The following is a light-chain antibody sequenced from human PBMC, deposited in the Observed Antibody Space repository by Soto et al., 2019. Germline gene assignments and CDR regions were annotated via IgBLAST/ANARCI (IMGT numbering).Light chain of an antibody. CDR2: DVS. CDR3: CSYAGSYTPYWV. V-gene: IGLV2-11*01. Sequence: QSALTQPASVSGSPGQSITISCTGTSSDVGGYNYVSWYQQHPGKAPKLMIYDVSKRPSGVPDRFSGSKSGNTASLTISGLQAEDEADYYCCSYAGSYTPYWVFGGGTKLTVL. J-gene: IGLJ3*02. CDR1: SSDVGGYNY.